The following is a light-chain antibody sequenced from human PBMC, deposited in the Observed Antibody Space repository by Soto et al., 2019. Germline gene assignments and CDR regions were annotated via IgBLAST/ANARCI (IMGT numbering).Light chain of an antibody. CDR2: DVS. J-gene: IGLJ1*01. CDR1: SSDGGAYKY. CDR3: SAYALASPYV. V-gene: IGLV2-14*03. Sequence: TSSDGGAYKYISWYKQHPGQAPKLVSYDVSNRPSGVSGGFSGSKSGNTGSLTISGLQDEDGADYYCSAYALASPYVCGTGTKVTV.